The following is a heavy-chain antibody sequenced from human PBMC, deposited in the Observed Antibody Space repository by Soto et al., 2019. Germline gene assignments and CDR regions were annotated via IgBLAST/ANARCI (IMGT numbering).Heavy chain of an antibody. CDR3: ARKDKSGYFNWFDT. D-gene: IGHD3-22*01. CDR1: GYRFTSYW. Sequence: GESLKISCRTSGYRFTSYWIAWVRQMPRKGLEWMGIIFPSDSDTRYSPSFQGQVTISADRSTSTVFLQWASLKASDTAVYFCARKDKSGYFNWFDTWGQGTLVTVSS. J-gene: IGHJ5*02. CDR2: IFPSDSDT. V-gene: IGHV5-51*01.